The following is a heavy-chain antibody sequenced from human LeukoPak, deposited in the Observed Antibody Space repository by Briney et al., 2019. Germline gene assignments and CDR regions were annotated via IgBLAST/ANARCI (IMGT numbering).Heavy chain of an antibody. Sequence: PSETLSLTCTVSGGSIINYYWSWIRQPPGKGPEWIGYIYYSGSTNYNPSLKSRVTISVDTSKNQFSLKLSSVTAADTAVYYCAGSYYYGSGSPFDYWGQGTLVTVSS. V-gene: IGHV4-59*08. CDR1: GGSIINYY. D-gene: IGHD3-10*01. CDR3: AGSYYYGSGSPFDY. CDR2: IYYSGST. J-gene: IGHJ4*02.